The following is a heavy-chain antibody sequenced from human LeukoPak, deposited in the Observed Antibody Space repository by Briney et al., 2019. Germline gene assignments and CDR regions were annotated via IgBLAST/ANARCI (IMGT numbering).Heavy chain of an antibody. D-gene: IGHD6-19*01. J-gene: IGHJ4*02. CDR2: IYYSGST. CDR3: ARLSGYSSV. V-gene: IGHV4-59*08. Sequence: SETLSLTCTVSGGSISSNYWSWIRQPPGKGLEWIGWIYYSGSTTYNPSLKSRVTMPLDTSKSQFSLRLTSVTAADTAVSNCARLSGYSSVWGQGTLVTVSS. CDR1: GGSISSNY.